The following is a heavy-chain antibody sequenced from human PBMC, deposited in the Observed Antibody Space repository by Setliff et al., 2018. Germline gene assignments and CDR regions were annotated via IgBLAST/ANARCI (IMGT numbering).Heavy chain of an antibody. D-gene: IGHD3-3*01. CDR2: INHSGST. CDR3: ARAGPTVTFFRVLVISWWDP. J-gene: IGHJ5*02. V-gene: IGHV4-4*02. Sequence: SETLSLTCAVSGGSISSSNWWSWVRQPPGKGLEWIGEINHSGSTNYNPSLKSRVSISVDTSKNQFSLKLSSVTAADTATYYCARAGPTVTFFRVLVISWWDPWGQGSLVTV. CDR1: GGSISSSNW.